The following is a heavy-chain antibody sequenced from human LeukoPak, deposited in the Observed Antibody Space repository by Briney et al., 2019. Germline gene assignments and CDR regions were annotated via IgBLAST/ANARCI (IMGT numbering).Heavy chain of an antibody. J-gene: IGHJ3*02. CDR3: ARAYSSGWYGDHDAFDI. Sequence: ASVKVSCKASGYTFTSYGISWVRQAPGQGLEGMGWISAYNGNTNYAQKLQGRVTMTTDTSTSTAYMELRSLRSDDTAVYYCARAYSSGWYGDHDAFDIWGQGTMVTVSS. V-gene: IGHV1-18*01. CDR1: GYTFTSYG. CDR2: ISAYNGNT. D-gene: IGHD6-19*01.